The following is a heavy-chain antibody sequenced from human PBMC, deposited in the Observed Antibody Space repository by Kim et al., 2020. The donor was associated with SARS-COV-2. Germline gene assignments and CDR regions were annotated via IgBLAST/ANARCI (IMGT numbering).Heavy chain of an antibody. CDR2: INPSGGST. V-gene: IGHV1-46*01. Sequence: ASVKVSCKASGYTFTSYYMHWVRQAPGQGLEWMGIINPSGGSTSYAQKFQGRVTMTRDTSTSTVYMELSSLRSEDTAVYYCARETSGYDFIYYYGMDVWGQGTTVTVSS. D-gene: IGHD5-12*01. CDR3: ARETSGYDFIYYYGMDV. J-gene: IGHJ6*02. CDR1: GYTFTSYY.